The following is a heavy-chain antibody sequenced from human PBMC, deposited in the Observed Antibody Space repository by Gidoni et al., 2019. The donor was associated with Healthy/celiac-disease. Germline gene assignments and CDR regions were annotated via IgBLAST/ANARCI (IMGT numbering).Heavy chain of an antibody. CDR3: AREGSGAAAGGLGAFDI. CDR1: GGSISSYY. V-gene: IGHV4-4*07. D-gene: IGHD6-13*01. CDR2: IYTSGST. J-gene: IGHJ3*02. Sequence: QVQLQASGPGLVKPSETLSLTCPVPGGSISSYYWSWIRQPAGKGLEWIGRIYTSGSTNYNPSLKSRVTMAVDTSKNQFSLKLSSVTAADTAVYDCAREGSGAAAGGLGAFDIWGQGTMVTVSS.